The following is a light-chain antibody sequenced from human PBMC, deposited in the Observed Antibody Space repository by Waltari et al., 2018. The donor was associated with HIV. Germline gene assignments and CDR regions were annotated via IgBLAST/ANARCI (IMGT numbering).Light chain of an antibody. V-gene: IGKV1-33*01. Sequence: DIQMTQSPSSLSASVGDRVTITCQASQDISIHLNWYQQKSGKAPKLLIYDASNLETVVPSRFSGSGSGTDFTFTISSLQPEDIGTYYCQQYNNVPTFGQGTRLEIK. CDR1: QDISIH. CDR3: QQYNNVPT. J-gene: IGKJ5*01. CDR2: DAS.